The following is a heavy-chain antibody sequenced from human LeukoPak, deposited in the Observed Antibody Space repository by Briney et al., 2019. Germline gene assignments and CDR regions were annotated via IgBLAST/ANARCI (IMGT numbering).Heavy chain of an antibody. CDR1: GGSISSGGYS. CDR2: IYHSGST. D-gene: IGHD3-10*01. V-gene: IGHV4-30-2*01. CDR3: ARVSVFGNWFDP. J-gene: IGHJ5*02. Sequence: PSQTLSLTCAVSGGSISSGGYSWSWIRQPPGKGLEWIGYIYHSGSTYYNPSLKSRVTISVDRSKNQFSLKLSSVTAADTAVYYCARVSVFGNWFDPWGQGTLVTVPS.